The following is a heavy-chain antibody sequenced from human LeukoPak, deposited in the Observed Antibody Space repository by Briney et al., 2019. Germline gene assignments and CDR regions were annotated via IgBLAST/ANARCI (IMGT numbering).Heavy chain of an antibody. CDR1: GFTFSSYW. V-gene: IGHV3-74*01. CDR3: ARLPYGYSSGWYEDYFDY. J-gene: IGHJ4*02. CDR2: INSDGSST. D-gene: IGHD6-19*01. Sequence: GGSLRLSCAASGFTFSSYWMHWVRQAPGKGLVWVSRINSDGSSTSYADFVKGRFTISRDNAKNTLYLQMNSLRAEDTAVYYCARLPYGYSSGWYEDYFDYWGQGTLVTVSS.